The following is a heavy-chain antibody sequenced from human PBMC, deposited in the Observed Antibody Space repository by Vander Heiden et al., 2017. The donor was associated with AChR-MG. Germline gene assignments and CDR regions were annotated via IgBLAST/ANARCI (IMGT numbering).Heavy chain of an antibody. J-gene: IGHJ4*02. CDR2: ISDDGSIN. D-gene: IGHD4-17*01. V-gene: IGHV3-30*18. CDR3: AKGRRGDIPATVTEDFHY. Sequence: QVQLVESGGGVVQPGRSLRLSCAASGFTFSSYGMHWARQAPAKGLEWVAVISDDGSINSYADSVNGRVTLSRDNSKNTLYRQMNSRRADDTPLYYCAKGRRGDIPATVTEDFHYWFQGPLVTLAS. CDR1: GFTFSSYG.